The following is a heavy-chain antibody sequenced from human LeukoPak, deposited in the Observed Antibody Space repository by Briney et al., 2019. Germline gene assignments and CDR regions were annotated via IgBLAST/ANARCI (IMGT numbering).Heavy chain of an antibody. D-gene: IGHD3-22*01. CDR2: MYTGGST. CDR1: GVTVSTNY. V-gene: IGHV3-53*01. Sequence: GGSLRLPCAASGVTVSTNYMSWVRQAPGKGLEWVSVMYTGGSTYYADSVKGRFTISRDNSKNTLDLQMNSLRAEDTAVYYCAREFGYYLDYWGQGILVTVSS. CDR3: AREFGYYLDY. J-gene: IGHJ4*02.